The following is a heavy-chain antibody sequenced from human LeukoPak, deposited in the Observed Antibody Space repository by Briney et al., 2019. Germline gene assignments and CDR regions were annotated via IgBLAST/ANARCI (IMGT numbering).Heavy chain of an antibody. CDR3: ASLGGSYYYYYGMDV. CDR2: TYYSGST. CDR1: GGSVSSGSYY. Sequence: SETLSLTCTVSGGSVSSGSYYWSWIRQPPGKGLEWIGYTYYSGSTNYNPSLKSRVTISVDTSKNQFSLKLSSVTAADTAVYYCASLGGSYYYYYGMDVWGQGTTVTVSS. J-gene: IGHJ6*02. D-gene: IGHD1-26*01. V-gene: IGHV4-61*01.